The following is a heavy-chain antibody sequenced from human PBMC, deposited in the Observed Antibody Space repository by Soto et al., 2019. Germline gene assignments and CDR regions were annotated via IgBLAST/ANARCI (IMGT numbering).Heavy chain of an antibody. CDR1: GYTFTSYA. D-gene: IGHD3-10*01. Sequence: QVQLVQSGAEVKKPGASVKVSCKASGYTFTSYAMHWVRQAPGQRLEWMGWINAGNGNTKYSQQFQGRVTITRDTSGSTAYMELSSLRSEDTAVYYCAREGRSGITMVRGVIGAFDIWGQGTMVTVSS. V-gene: IGHV1-3*01. CDR3: AREGRSGITMVRGVIGAFDI. J-gene: IGHJ3*02. CDR2: INAGNGNT.